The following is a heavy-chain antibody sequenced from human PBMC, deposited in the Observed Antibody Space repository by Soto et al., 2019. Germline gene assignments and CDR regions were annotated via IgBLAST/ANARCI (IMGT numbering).Heavy chain of an antibody. CDR3: ARLRGYCSGGSCYDIDY. CDR2: IYYSGST. J-gene: IGHJ4*02. Sequence: PSETLSLTCTVSGGSISSYYWSWIRQPPGKGLEWIGYIYYSGSTNYNPSLKSRVTISVDTSKNQFSLKLSSVTAADTAVYYCARLRGYCSGGSCYDIDYWGQGPLVTVSS. V-gene: IGHV4-59*08. CDR1: GGSISSYY. D-gene: IGHD2-15*01.